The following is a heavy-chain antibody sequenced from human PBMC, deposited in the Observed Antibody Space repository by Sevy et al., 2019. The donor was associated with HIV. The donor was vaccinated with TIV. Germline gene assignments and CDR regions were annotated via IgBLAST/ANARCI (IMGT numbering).Heavy chain of an antibody. CDR2: LKSDVYGGTV. CDR1: GFTFGDYC. V-gene: IGHV3-49*04. CDR3: TRWKAAQSIFDY. D-gene: IGHD6-13*01. Sequence: GALRLSCTASGFTFGDYCMSWVRQAPGKGLEWVAFLKSDVYGGTVDHAASVRGRFVISRDDSKTIAYLQMNDLKSEDTGVYYCTRWKAAQSIFDYWGQGALVTVSS. J-gene: IGHJ4*02.